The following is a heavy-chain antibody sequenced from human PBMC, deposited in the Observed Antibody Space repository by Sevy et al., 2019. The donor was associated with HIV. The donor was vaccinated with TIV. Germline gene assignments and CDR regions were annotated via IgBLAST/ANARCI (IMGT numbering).Heavy chain of an antibody. CDR2: ISSSSRST. D-gene: IGHD3-3*01. J-gene: IGHJ6*02. V-gene: IGHV3-21*01. Sequence: GGSLRLSCAASGFTFHMYTMNWVRQAPGKGLEWVSSISSSSRSTYYADSVKGRFTISRHNANSSLYLQVNSLRTEDTAVYYCARRMFYNSWSGSNPDKNYYQYYGLDLWGQGTTVTVSS. CDR3: ARRMFYNSWSGSNPDKNYYQYYGLDL. CDR1: GFTFHMYT.